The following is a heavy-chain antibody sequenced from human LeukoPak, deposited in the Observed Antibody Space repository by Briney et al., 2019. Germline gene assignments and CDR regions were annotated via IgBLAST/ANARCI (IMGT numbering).Heavy chain of an antibody. Sequence: GGSLRLSCAASGFTFSSYAMHWVRQAPGKGLEWVAVISYDGSNKYYADSVKGRFTISRDNSKNTLYLQMNSLRAEDTAVYYCARDSRRPYLDYWGQGTLVTVSS. J-gene: IGHJ4*02. CDR2: ISYDGSNK. CDR3: ARDSRRPYLDY. CDR1: GFTFSSYA. V-gene: IGHV3-30-3*01.